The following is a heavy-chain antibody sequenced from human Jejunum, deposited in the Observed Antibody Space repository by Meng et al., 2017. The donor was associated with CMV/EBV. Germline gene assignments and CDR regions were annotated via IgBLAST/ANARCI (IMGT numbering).Heavy chain of an antibody. Sequence: CAVYCGSFSNYYWSCIRQPPGKGLKWIGEINHRGSTNYNPSLKSRVTISLDTSMNQFSLKLTSMTAADTSVYYCAREIIFGGSYADCWGQGTLVTVSS. CDR1: CGSFSNYY. CDR3: AREIIFGGSYADC. CDR2: INHRGST. V-gene: IGHV4-34*01. D-gene: IGHD1-26*01. J-gene: IGHJ4*02.